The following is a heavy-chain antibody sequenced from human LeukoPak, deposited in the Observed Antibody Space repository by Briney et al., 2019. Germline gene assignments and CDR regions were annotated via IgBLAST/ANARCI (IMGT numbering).Heavy chain of an antibody. J-gene: IGHJ4*02. Sequence: SGESLKISCKASGYTFTSYCIRWVRQAPGQGLEWMGLISAYNGNTNYAQKLQGRVTMTTDTSTSTACMELRSLRSDDTAVYYCARDGGGDPDYYDSEARWDWGQGTLVTVSS. V-gene: IGHV1-18*01. D-gene: IGHD3-22*01. CDR1: GYTFTSYC. CDR3: ARDGGGDPDYYDSEARWD. CDR2: ISAYNGNT.